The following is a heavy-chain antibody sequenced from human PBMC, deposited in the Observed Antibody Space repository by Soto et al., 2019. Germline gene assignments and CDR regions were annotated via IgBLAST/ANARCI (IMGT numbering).Heavy chain of an antibody. V-gene: IGHV4-59*11. J-gene: IGHJ4*02. D-gene: IGHD5-18*01. CDR1: YGNIVNLY. CDR3: ARDHPHSYGVYYFDY. Sequence: SQTQSLSSSVSYGNIVNLYWRWIRNNKGKGLEWIGYVYSSGSTHYNPSLQSRVTISADTSKNQVSLKVNSVTAADTAVYYCARDHPHSYGVYYFDYWGQGTPVTVSS. CDR2: VYSSGST.